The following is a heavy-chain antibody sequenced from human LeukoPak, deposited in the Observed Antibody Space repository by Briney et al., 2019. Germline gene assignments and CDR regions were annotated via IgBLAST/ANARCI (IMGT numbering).Heavy chain of an antibody. Sequence: ASVKVSCKASGGTFSSYAISWVRQAPGQGLEWMGEIIPIFGTANYAQKFQGRVTITTDGSTSTAYMELSSLRSEDTAVYYCARVSAGGNYYYYMDVWGKGTTVTVSS. D-gene: IGHD1-26*01. J-gene: IGHJ6*03. V-gene: IGHV1-69*05. CDR3: ARVSAGGNYYYYMDV. CDR1: GGTFSSYA. CDR2: IIPIFGTA.